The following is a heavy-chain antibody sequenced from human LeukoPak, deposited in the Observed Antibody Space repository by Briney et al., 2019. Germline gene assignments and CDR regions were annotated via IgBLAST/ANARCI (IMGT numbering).Heavy chain of an antibody. CDR1: GGSFSDYY. CDR3: AREGVAFDI. V-gene: IGHV4-59*01. Sequence: PSETLSLTCAVYGGSFSDYYWSWIRQPPGKGLEWIGYIYYSGSTNYNPSLKSRVTISVDTSKDQFSLKLSSVTAADAAVYYCAREGVAFDIWGQGTMVTVSS. J-gene: IGHJ3*02. CDR2: IYYSGST.